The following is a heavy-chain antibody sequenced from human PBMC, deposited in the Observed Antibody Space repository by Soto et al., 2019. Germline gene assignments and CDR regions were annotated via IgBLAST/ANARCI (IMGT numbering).Heavy chain of an antibody. CDR2: INHNTNT. D-gene: IGHD2-15*01. CDR1: GGSFSDTY. CDR3: ARGVRLFRGSFDP. J-gene: IGHJ5*02. Sequence: QVHLQQWGAGLLKPSETLSLTCAVYGGSFSDTYWNWFRQPPGKGLEWRGEINHNTNTIYNPSLTSRVTISVDTYKIHISLKLTSVTAAYTAVYYCARGVRLFRGSFDPWGQGTLVTVAS. V-gene: IGHV4-34*01.